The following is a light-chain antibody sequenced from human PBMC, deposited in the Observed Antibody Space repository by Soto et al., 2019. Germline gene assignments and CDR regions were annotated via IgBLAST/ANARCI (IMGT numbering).Light chain of an antibody. CDR1: QSVSSTY. Sequence: SVLTQSPGTLSLSPGERATLSCRASQSVSSTYIAWYQQNPGQAPRLLIYGASSRATGIPDRFSGSGSGTDFALTISRLEPEDFAVYFCQQYGRSPPFTFGQGTKVEMK. J-gene: IGKJ2*01. V-gene: IGKV3-20*01. CDR3: QQYGRSPPFT. CDR2: GAS.